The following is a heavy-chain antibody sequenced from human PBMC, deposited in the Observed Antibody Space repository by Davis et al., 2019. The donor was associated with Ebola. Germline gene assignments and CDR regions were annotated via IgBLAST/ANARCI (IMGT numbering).Heavy chain of an antibody. CDR1: GFTFSSYW. J-gene: IGHJ3*02. CDR3: TTSLPHCGPSKCHAFDM. V-gene: IGHV3-7*01. CDR2: IKQDGSEK. D-gene: IGHD2-21*01. Sequence: GGSLRLSCAASGFTFSSYWMSWVRQAPGKGLEWVANIKQDGSEKYYVDSVKGRFTISRDNAKNSLYLQMNSLRDEDTAVYYCTTSLPHCGPSKCHAFDMWGQGTRVTVSS.